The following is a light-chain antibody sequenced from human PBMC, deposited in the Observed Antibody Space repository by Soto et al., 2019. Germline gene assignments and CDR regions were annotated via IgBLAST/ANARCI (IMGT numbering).Light chain of an antibody. J-gene: IGLJ1*01. Sequence: QSVLTQPISVSGSPGQSITISCTGNSNDIGSKTVNWYQQLPGTAPKLLIYGSDQRPSGVPDRFSGSKSGTSASLAISGLQSEDEADYYCAAWDDSLNGYVFGTGTKVTVL. CDR2: GSD. CDR3: AAWDDSLNGYV. V-gene: IGLV1-44*01. CDR1: SNDIGSKT.